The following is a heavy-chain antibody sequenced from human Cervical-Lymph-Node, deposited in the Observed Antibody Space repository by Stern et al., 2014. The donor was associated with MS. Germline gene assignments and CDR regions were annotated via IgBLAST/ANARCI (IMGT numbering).Heavy chain of an antibody. D-gene: IGHD1-1*01. CDR2: IYPDDSDI. J-gene: IGHJ6*02. Sequence: EVQLVQSGAEVKKPGESLKISCKGSGYTFTNNWIAWVRQMPGKGLEWMGIIYPDDSDIRYSPSLQGQGTISADKSISTAYLQWSSLKAADSAVYYWARHPPRRKWDDPNYGMDVWGQGTTVTVSS. V-gene: IGHV5-51*01. CDR1: GYTFTNNW. CDR3: ARHPPRRKWDDPNYGMDV.